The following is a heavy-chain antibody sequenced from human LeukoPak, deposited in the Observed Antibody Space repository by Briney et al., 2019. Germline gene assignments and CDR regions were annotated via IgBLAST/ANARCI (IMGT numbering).Heavy chain of an antibody. CDR1: GYTFTSYD. CDR2: MNPNSGNT. V-gene: IGHV1-8*01. J-gene: IGHJ5*02. Sequence: GASVKVSCKASGYTFTSYDINWVRQATGQGLEWMGWMNPNSGNTGYAQKFQGRVTMTRNTSISTAYMELSSLRSEDTAVYYCARVSHSSSWYEGNWFDPWGQGTLVTVSS. CDR3: ARVSHSSSWYEGNWFDP. D-gene: IGHD6-13*01.